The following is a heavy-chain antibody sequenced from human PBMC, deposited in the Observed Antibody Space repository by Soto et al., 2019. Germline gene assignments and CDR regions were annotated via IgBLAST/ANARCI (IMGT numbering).Heavy chain of an antibody. CDR3: ARMYYYDSSGYAYNWFDP. CDR1: GDSVSSNSAA. J-gene: IGHJ5*02. Sequence: SQTLSLTCAISGDSVSSNSAAWNWIRQPPSRGLEWLGRTYYRSKWYNDYAVSVKSRITINPDTSKNQFSLQLNSVTPEDTAVYYCARMYYYDSSGYAYNWFDPWGQGTLVTVSS. CDR2: TYYRSKWYN. D-gene: IGHD3-22*01. V-gene: IGHV6-1*01.